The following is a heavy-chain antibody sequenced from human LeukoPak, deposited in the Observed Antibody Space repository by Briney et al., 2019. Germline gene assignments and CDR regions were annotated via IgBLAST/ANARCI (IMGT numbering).Heavy chain of an antibody. CDR1: GFTFSSYS. CDR2: ISSSSSYI. D-gene: IGHD2-15*01. J-gene: IGHJ4*02. Sequence: GGSLRLSCAASGFTFSSYSLNRVRQAPGKGLEWVSSISSSSSYIYYADSVKGRFTISRDNAKNSLYLQMNSLRAEDTAVYYCARVRCSGGSCYAGCFDYWGQGTLVTVSS. V-gene: IGHV3-21*01. CDR3: ARVRCSGGSCYAGCFDY.